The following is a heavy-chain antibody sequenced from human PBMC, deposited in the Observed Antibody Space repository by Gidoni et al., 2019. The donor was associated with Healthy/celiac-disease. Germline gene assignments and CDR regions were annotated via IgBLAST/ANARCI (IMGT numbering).Heavy chain of an antibody. CDR1: GFTFSSYW. CDR2: IKQDGSEK. Sequence: EVQLVESGGGLVQPGGSLRLSCAASGFTFSSYWMSWVRQAPGKGLEWVANIKQDGSEKYYVDSVKGRFTISRDNAKNSLYLQMNSLRAEDTAVYYCARVLILGTAMWGYYFDYWGQGTLVTVSS. CDR3: ARVLILGTAMWGYYFDY. D-gene: IGHD5-18*01. V-gene: IGHV3-7*01. J-gene: IGHJ4*02.